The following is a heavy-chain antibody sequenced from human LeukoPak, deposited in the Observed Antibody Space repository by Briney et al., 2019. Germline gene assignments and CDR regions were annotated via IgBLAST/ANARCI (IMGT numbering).Heavy chain of an antibody. V-gene: IGHV3-11*01. CDR2: ISSSSSTM. J-gene: IGHJ4*02. D-gene: IGHD6-13*01. Sequence: GGSLRLSCAASGFTFSDYYMSWIRQAPGKGLEWISYISSSSSTMYYADSVKGRFTISRDNAKNSLYLQMNSLRAEDTAVYYCARDDGKQLGPLAYWGQGTLVTVSS. CDR3: ARDDGKQLGPLAY. CDR1: GFTFSDYY.